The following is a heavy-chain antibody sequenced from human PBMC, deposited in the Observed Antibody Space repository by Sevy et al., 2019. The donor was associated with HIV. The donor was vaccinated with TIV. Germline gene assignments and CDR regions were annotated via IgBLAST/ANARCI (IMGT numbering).Heavy chain of an antibody. CDR3: ARDVLHYDSRAYKWFDP. Sequence: ASVKVSCKASGGTFSSYAISWVRQAPGQGLEWMGGIIPIFGTANYAQKFQGRVTITADESTSTAYMELSSLRSEDTAVYYCARDVLHYDSRAYKWFDPWGQGTLVTVSS. V-gene: IGHV1-69*13. D-gene: IGHD3-22*01. CDR1: GGTFSSYA. CDR2: IIPIFGTA. J-gene: IGHJ5*02.